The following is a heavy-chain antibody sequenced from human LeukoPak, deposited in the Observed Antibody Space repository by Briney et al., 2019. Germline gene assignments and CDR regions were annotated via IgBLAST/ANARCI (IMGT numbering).Heavy chain of an antibody. J-gene: IGHJ4*02. D-gene: IGHD6-19*01. Sequence: SGGSLRLSCAASAFTFSSYAMSWVRPAPGKGLEWVSVISGGGGSTFYADSVKGRLTISRDNSKNTLYLQMNSLRAEDTAIYYCARGVSSGLYYFDYWGQGTLVTVSS. CDR2: ISGGGGST. CDR1: AFTFSSYA. V-gene: IGHV3-23*01. CDR3: ARGVSSGLYYFDY.